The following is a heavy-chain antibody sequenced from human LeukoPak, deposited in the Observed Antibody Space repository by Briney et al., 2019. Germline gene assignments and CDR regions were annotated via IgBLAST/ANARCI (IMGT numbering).Heavy chain of an antibody. CDR1: GFTFSSYT. V-gene: IGHV3-21*01. J-gene: IGHJ4*02. Sequence: PGGSLRLSCAASGFTFSSYTMNWVRQAPGKGLDWVSSISSSSYIYYADSVKGRFTISRDNAKNSLSLQMNSLRAEDTAVYYCAREEGWELPHWGQGTLVTVSS. D-gene: IGHD1-26*01. CDR2: ISSSSYI. CDR3: AREEGWELPH.